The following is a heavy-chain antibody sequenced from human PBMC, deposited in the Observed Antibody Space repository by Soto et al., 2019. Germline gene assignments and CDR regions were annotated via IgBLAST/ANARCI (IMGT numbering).Heavy chain of an antibody. CDR2: ISSSSSYI. J-gene: IGHJ3*02. V-gene: IGHV3-21*01. CDR3: ARDGADTAMVQAFDI. CDR1: GFTFSSYS. D-gene: IGHD5-18*01. Sequence: GESLKISCAASGFTFSSYSMNWVRQAPGKGLEWVSSISSSSSYIYYADSVKGRFTISRDNAKNSLYLQMNSLRAEDTAVYYCARDGADTAMVQAFDIWGQGTMVTVSS.